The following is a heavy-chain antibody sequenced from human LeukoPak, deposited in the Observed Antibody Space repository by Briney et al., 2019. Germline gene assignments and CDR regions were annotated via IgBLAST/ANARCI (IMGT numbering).Heavy chain of an antibody. V-gene: IGHV3-11*01. CDR2: ISNTGYSK. J-gene: IGHJ4*02. CDR3: AREEYGGNNFDY. CDR1: GSTLSDYY. Sequence: PGGSLRLSCASPGSTLSDYYVNWTRQAPGKGLEWVSQISNTGYSKYYADSVKGRFTISRDNVKDSVSLQTNSLRVADSGMYYCAREEYGGNNFDYWGQGILVTVSS. D-gene: IGHD4-23*01.